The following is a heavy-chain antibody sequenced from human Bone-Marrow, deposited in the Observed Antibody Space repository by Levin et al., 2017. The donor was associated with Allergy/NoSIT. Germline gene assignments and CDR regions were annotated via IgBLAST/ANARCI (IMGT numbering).Heavy chain of an antibody. CDR3: ARARDSYGYLPLDY. CDR1: GGSMSPYY. V-gene: IGHV4-59*01. CDR2: IFHSGSS. Sequence: SETLSLTCSVSGGSMSPYYWSWIRQTPGRGLEWIGYIFHSGSSSYNPSLEGRVTISIDKSRTQFSLKLFSVTAADTALYFCARARDSYGYLPLDYWGQGALVIDST. D-gene: IGHD5-18*01. J-gene: IGHJ4*02.